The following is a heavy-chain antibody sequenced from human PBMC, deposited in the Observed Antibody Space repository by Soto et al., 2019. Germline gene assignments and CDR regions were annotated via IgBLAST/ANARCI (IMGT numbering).Heavy chain of an antibody. CDR1: GGSISSSSYY. Sequence: PSETLSLTCTVSGGSISSSSYYWGWIRQPPGKGLEWIGSIYYSGSTYYNPSLKSRVTISVDTSKNQFSLKLSSVTAADTAVYCCARHQESYYDILTGYYIVSWFDPRGQGTLVTVSS. V-gene: IGHV4-39*01. D-gene: IGHD3-9*01. J-gene: IGHJ5*02. CDR2: IYYSGST. CDR3: ARHQESYYDILTGYYIVSWFDP.